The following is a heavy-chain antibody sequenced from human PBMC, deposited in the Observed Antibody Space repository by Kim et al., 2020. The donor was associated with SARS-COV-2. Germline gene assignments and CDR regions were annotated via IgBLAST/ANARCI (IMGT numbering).Heavy chain of an antibody. J-gene: IGHJ2*01. CDR1: GGSISSYY. Sequence: SETLSLTCTVSGGSISSYYWSWIRQPPGKGLEWIGYIYYSGSTNYNPSLKSRVTISVDTSKNQFSLKLSSVTAADAAAYYCARDHREWLQYTATCYIDL. CDR2: IYYSGST. D-gene: IGHD3-3*01. V-gene: IGHV4-59*01. CDR3: ARDHREWLQYTATCYIDL.